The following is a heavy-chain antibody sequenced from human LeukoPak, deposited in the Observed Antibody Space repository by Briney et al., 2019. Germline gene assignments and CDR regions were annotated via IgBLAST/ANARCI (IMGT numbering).Heavy chain of an antibody. CDR1: GYTFTSYY. CDR3: ARGDYGDYGGLDY. J-gene: IGHJ4*02. CDR2: INPSGGST. Sequence: ALVKVSCKASGYTFTSYYMHWVRQAPGHGLEWMGIINPSGGSTSYAQKFQGRVTMTRDTSTSTVYMELSSLRPEDTAVYYCARGDYGDYGGLDYWGEGTQVTVS. V-gene: IGHV1-46*01. D-gene: IGHD4-17*01.